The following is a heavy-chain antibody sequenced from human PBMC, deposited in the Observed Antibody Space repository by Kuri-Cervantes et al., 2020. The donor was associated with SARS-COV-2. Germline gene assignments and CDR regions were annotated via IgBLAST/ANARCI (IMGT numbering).Heavy chain of an antibody. CDR3: VRDGDHWNFDY. D-gene: IGHD1-1*01. Sequence: GGSLRLSCAASGLTFSGHWIHWVRQAPGKGLVWVSRINPDGSYTNNADSVKGRFTLSRDNAKNMLFLQMNSLRAEDTAVYYCVRDGDHWNFDYWGQGALVTVSS. CDR2: INPDGSYT. V-gene: IGHV3-74*01. CDR1: GLTFSGHW. J-gene: IGHJ4*02.